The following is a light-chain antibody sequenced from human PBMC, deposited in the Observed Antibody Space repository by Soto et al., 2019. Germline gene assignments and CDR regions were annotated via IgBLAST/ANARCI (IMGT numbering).Light chain of an antibody. J-gene: IGKJ4*01. Sequence: EVEMTQSPATLSVSPGERATLYCRASQSVSSNLAWYQQKPGQAPRLLIYGASTRATGIPARFSGSGSGTEFTLTISSLQSEDFAVYYCQQYGSSPLTFGGGTKVDIK. CDR2: GAS. V-gene: IGKV3-15*01. CDR1: QSVSSN. CDR3: QQYGSSPLT.